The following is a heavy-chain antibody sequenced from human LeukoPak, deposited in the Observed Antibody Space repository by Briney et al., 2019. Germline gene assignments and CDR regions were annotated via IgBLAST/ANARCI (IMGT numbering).Heavy chain of an antibody. J-gene: IGHJ4*02. D-gene: IGHD3-16*02. CDR3: ARGTAGYHSSYFDY. CDR1: GFTFGSPW. Sequence: GGSLRLSCAASGFTFGSPWMHWVRQAPGKGLVWVSRINSDGSAAAYADSVKGRFTISRDNAENTLYLQMNSLRAEDTAVYYCARGTAGYHSSYFDYWGQGTLVTVSS. CDR2: INSDGSAA. V-gene: IGHV3-74*01.